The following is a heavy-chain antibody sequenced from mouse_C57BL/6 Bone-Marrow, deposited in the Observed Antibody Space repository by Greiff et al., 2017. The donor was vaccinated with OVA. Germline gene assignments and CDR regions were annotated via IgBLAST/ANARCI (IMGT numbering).Heavy chain of an antibody. V-gene: IGHV2-9-1*01. D-gene: IGHD3-2*02. Sequence: VQVVESGPGLVAPSQSLSITCTVSGFSLTSYAISWVRQPPGKGLEWLGVIWTGGGTNYNSALKSRLSISKDNSKSQVFLKMNSLQTDDTARYYCARDSSGYDYAMDYWGQGTSVTVSS. CDR1: GFSLTSYA. J-gene: IGHJ4*01. CDR2: IWTGGGT. CDR3: ARDSSGYDYAMDY.